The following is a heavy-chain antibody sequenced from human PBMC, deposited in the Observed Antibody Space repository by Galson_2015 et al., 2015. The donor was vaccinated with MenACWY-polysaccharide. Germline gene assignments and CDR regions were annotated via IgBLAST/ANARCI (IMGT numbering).Heavy chain of an antibody. V-gene: IGHV3-74*01. CDR2: INSDGSST. CDR3: ARQPTYYGSG. Sequence: SLRLSCAASGFTFSSYWMHWVRQVPGQGLVWVSRINSDGSSTSYADSVKGRFTISRDNAKNTLYLQMNSLRAEGTAVYYCARQPTYYGSGWGQGTLVTVSP. D-gene: IGHD3-10*01. J-gene: IGHJ4*02. CDR1: GFTFSSYW.